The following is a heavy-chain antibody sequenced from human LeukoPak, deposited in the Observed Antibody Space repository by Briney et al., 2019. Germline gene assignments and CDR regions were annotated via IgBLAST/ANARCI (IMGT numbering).Heavy chain of an antibody. V-gene: IGHV3-30*18. D-gene: IGHD2-15*01. J-gene: IGHJ4*02. CDR3: AKAPDNVVVIAATHFDS. CDR1: GFTFSRYG. CDR2: ASYDISKT. Sequence: GGSLRLSCTAPGFTFSRYGMHWVRQAPGKGLEWVALASYDISKTYYADSVKGRFTISRDNSKNTLYLQMNSLRAEDTAVYYCAKAPDNVVVIAATHFDSWGQGTLVTVSS.